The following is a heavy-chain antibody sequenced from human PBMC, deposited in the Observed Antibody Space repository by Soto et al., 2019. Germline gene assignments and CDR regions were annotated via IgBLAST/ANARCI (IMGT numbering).Heavy chain of an antibody. CDR1: GFTFSSYA. D-gene: IGHD3-3*01. CDR3: AKDRITIFGVVASYYYYGMDV. Sequence: LRLSCAASGFTFSSYAMSWVRQAPGKGLEWVSAISGSGGSTYYADSVKGRFTISRDNSKNTLYLQMNSLRAEDTAVYYCAKDRITIFGVVASYYYYGMDVWGQGTTVTVSS. V-gene: IGHV3-23*01. CDR2: ISGSGGST. J-gene: IGHJ6*02.